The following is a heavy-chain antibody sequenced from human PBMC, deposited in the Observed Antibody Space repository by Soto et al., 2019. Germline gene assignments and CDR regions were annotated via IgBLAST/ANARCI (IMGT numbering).Heavy chain of an antibody. J-gene: IGHJ4*02. D-gene: IGHD3-22*01. V-gene: IGHV3-23*01. CDR1: GFTFSSYA. CDR3: AKGDRTYYYDSSGYYYDY. CDR2: ISGSGGST. Sequence: EVQLLESGGGLVQPGGSLRLSCAASGFTFSSYAMSWVRQAPGKGLEWVSAISGSGGSTYYADSVKGRFTNSRDNSKNTLYLQMNSLRADDTAVYYCAKGDRTYYYDSSGYYYDYWGQGTLVTVSS.